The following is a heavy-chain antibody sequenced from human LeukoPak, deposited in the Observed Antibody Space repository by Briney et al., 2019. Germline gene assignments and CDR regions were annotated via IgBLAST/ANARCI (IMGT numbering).Heavy chain of an antibody. J-gene: IGHJ3*02. Sequence: PSETLSLTCTVCGGSISSYYWSWIRQPPGKGLEWIGYIYYSGSTNYNPSLKSRVTISVDTSKNQFSLKLSSVTAADTAVYYCARDNALDYGSGRDAFDIWGQGTMVTVSS. V-gene: IGHV4-59*01. CDR2: IYYSGST. CDR1: GGSISSYY. D-gene: IGHD3-10*01. CDR3: ARDNALDYGSGRDAFDI.